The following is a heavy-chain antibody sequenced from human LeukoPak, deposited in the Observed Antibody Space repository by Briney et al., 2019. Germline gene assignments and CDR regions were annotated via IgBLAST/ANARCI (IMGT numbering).Heavy chain of an antibody. CDR2: INPNSGGT. D-gene: IGHD6-19*01. CDR1: GYTFTGYY. V-gene: IGHV1-2*02. CDR3: ATLVIAVAGGFGDY. J-gene: IGHJ4*02. Sequence: ASVKVSCKASGYTFTGYYMHLVRQAPGQGLEWMGWINPNSGGTNYAQKFQGRVTMTSDTSISTGYMELSSLRSDDTAVYYCATLVIAVAGGFGDYWGQGTLVTVSS.